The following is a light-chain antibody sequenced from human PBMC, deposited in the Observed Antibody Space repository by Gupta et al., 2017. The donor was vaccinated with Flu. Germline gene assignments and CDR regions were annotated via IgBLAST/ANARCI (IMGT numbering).Light chain of an antibody. J-gene: IGLJ1*01. CDR3: SSFRNSRTPDV. CDR1: SSDVGAFNY. V-gene: IGLV2-14*03. CDR2: DVT. Sequence: QSPLTQPPSVSGPRGPSITISSTGPSSDVGAFNYVSWYQQHPGKAPKLMIYDVTNRPSGVSNRFSGSKSGNTASLTISGLQAEDEADYYCSSFRNSRTPDVFGTGTKVTVL.